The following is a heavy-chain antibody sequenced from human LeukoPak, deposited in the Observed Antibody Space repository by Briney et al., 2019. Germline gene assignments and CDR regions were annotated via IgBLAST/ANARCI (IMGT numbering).Heavy chain of an antibody. V-gene: IGHV4-59*01. J-gene: IGHJ4*02. D-gene: IGHD6-13*01. CDR1: GGSISSYY. CDR3: AKAPPYISAAYNFDY. CDR2: IYYSGST. Sequence: SETLSLTCTVSGGSISSYYWSWIRQPPGKGLEWIGYIYYSGSTNYNPSLKSRVTISVDTSKNQFSLKLTSVTAADTAVYYCAKAPPYISAAYNFDYWGQGTLVTVSS.